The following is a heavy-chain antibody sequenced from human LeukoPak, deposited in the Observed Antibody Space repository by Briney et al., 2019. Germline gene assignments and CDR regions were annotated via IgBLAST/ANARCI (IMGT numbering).Heavy chain of an antibody. V-gene: IGHV3-23*01. J-gene: IGHJ4*02. CDR2: ISGSGGST. CDR1: GFTFSSYA. CDR3: ANESPFLDY. Sequence: GGSPRLSCAASGFTFSSYAMSWVRQAPGKGLDWVSVISGSGGSTHYADSVKDRFTISRDNSKNTLYLQMNSLRAEDTAVYYCANESPFLDYWGQGTLVTVSS.